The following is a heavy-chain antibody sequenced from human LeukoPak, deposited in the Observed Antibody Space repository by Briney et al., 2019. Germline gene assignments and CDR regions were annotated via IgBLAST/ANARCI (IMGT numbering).Heavy chain of an antibody. CDR2: ISGDGSSI. J-gene: IGHJ4*02. Sequence: GGSLRLSCVASGFTFRNYYMHWVRQVPGKGLVWVSRISGDGSSIFYADSVKGRFTISRDNAKNSLYVQMNSLRAEDTAVYYCARILGKWLFYFDYWGQGTLVTVSS. V-gene: IGHV3-74*01. CDR3: ARILGKWLFYFDY. D-gene: IGHD6-19*01. CDR1: GFTFRNYY.